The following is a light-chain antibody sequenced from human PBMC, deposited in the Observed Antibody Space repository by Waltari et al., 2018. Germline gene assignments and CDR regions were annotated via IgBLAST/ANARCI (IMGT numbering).Light chain of an antibody. V-gene: IGKV1-5*03. CDR2: KSS. Sequence: DIQMTQSPSLLSASVGDSVTITARARQSISRWSAWYPQKPGQAPKMLIYKSSNLDRGVPSRFSGRGSGTEFTLTISSLQPDDFATYYCQEYSTSSLSFAGGTKVDI. CDR1: QSISRW. CDR3: QEYSTSSLS. J-gene: IGKJ4*01.